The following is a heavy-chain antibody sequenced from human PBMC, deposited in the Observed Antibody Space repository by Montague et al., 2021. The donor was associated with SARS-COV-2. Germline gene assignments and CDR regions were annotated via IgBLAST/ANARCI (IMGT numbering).Heavy chain of an antibody. J-gene: IGHJ5*02. CDR2: IYYSGST. V-gene: IGHV4-61*08. Sequence: SETLYLTCTVSGGSISSGDYYWSWIRQPPGKGLEWIGYIYYSGSTNYNPSLKSRVTISVDTSKNQFSLKLSSVTAADTAVYYCARLEAGDCSGGSCYSSWFDPWGQGNLVTVSS. CDR1: GGSISSGDYY. CDR3: ARLEAGDCSGGSCYSSWFDP. D-gene: IGHD2-15*01.